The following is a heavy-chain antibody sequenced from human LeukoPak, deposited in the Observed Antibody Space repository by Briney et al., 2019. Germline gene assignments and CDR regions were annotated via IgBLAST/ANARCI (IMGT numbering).Heavy chain of an antibody. Sequence: ASVKVSCKASGYTFTSYGISWVRQAPGQGLEWMGWISAYNGNTNYAQKLQGRVTMTTDTSTSTAYMELRSLRSDDTAVYYCARDSVAVAGTGENFDYWGQGTLVTVSS. J-gene: IGHJ4*02. D-gene: IGHD6-19*01. V-gene: IGHV1-18*01. CDR1: GYTFTSYG. CDR2: ISAYNGNT. CDR3: ARDSVAVAGTGENFDY.